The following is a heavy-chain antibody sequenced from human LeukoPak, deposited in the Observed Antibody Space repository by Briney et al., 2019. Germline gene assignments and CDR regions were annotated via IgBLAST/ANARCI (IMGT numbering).Heavy chain of an antibody. J-gene: IGHJ6*02. Sequence: GGSLRLSCAASGFTFSSYEMNWVRQAPGKGLEWVSYISSSGSTIYYADSVKGRFTISRDNAKNSLYLQMSSLRAEDTAVYYCARGGYSGYDEVPRYYYYGMDVWGQGTTVTVSS. CDR2: ISSSGSTI. V-gene: IGHV3-48*03. CDR3: ARGGYSGYDEVPRYYYYGMDV. D-gene: IGHD5-12*01. CDR1: GFTFSSYE.